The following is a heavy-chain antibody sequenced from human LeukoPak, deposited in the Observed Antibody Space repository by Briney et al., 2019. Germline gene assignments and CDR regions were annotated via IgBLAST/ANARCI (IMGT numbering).Heavy chain of an antibody. Sequence: GGSLRLSCAASGFTVSSNYMSWVRQAPGKGLEWVSVIYSGGSTYYADSVKGRFTISRDNSKNTLYLQMNSLRAEDTAVYYCASSGYSSGWSTFDYWGQGTLVTVSS. CDR2: IYSGGST. CDR3: ASSGYSSGWSTFDY. CDR1: GFTVSSNY. D-gene: IGHD6-19*01. J-gene: IGHJ4*02. V-gene: IGHV3-66*01.